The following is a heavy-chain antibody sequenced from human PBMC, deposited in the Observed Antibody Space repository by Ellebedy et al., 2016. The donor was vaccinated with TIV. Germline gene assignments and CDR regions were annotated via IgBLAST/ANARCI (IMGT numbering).Heavy chain of an antibody. CDR3: ARDPSPTSPPELDY. Sequence: ASVKVSXKASEYTFTGYYMHWVRQAPGQGLEWMGWINPNSGGTNYAQKFQGRVTMTRDTSISTAYMELSRLRSDDTAVYYCARDPSPTSPPELDYWGQGTLVTVSS. CDR1: EYTFTGYY. CDR2: INPNSGGT. V-gene: IGHV1-2*02. J-gene: IGHJ4*02.